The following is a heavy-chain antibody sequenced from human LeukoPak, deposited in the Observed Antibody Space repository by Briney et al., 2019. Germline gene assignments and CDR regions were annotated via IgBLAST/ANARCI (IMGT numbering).Heavy chain of an antibody. J-gene: IGHJ4*02. V-gene: IGHV1-2*02. CDR2: IYPNRGAT. CDR3: GTLLSNGPFDY. Sequence: GASVKVSCKASGYTFTGYYMHWVRQAPGQGLEWMGWIYPNRGATKYAQKFQGRVTMTRDTSISTAYMELSGLRSDDTAVYYCGTLLSNGPFDYWGQGSLVTVSS. CDR1: GYTFTGYY.